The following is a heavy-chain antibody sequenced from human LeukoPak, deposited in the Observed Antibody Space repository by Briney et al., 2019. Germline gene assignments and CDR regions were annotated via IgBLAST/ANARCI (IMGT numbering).Heavy chain of an antibody. CDR3: GRGGSTRAQAFDV. CDR2: ISGGGLST. Sequence: GGSLRLSCAASGFSFSSYEMNWVRQAPGKGLEWVSGISGGGLSTYYTDSVKGQFTISRENSKNTLYLEMTRLRTEDTAAYFCGRGGSTRAQAFDVWGQGTMVTVSS. V-gene: IGHV3-23*01. J-gene: IGHJ3*01. CDR1: GFSFSSYE. D-gene: IGHD2-15*01.